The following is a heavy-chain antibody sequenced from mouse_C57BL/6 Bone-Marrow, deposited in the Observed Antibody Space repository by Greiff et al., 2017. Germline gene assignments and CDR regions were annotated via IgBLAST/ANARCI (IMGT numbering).Heavy chain of an antibody. D-gene: IGHD2-4*01. V-gene: IGHV1-66*01. Sequence: VHLVESGPELVKPGASVKISCKASGYSFTSYYIHWVKQRPGQGLEWIGWIYPGSGNTKYNEKFKGKATLTADTSSSTAYMQLSSLTSEDSAVYYCARYDYEDYWGQGTTLTVSS. J-gene: IGHJ2*01. CDR2: IYPGSGNT. CDR3: ARYDYEDY. CDR1: GYSFTSYY.